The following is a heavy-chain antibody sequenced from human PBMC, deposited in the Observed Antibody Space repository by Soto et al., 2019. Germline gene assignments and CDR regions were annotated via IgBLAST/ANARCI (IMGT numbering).Heavy chain of an antibody. CDR3: AKDGGSYSANYGMDV. J-gene: IGHJ6*02. D-gene: IGHD1-26*01. V-gene: IGHV1-8*01. Sequence: ASVKVSCKASGYTFTSYDINWVRQATGQGLEWMGWMNPNSGNTGYAQKFQGRVTMTRNTSISTAYMELSSLRAEDTAVYYCAKDGGSYSANYGMDVWGQGTTVTVSS. CDR1: GYTFTSYD. CDR2: MNPNSGNT.